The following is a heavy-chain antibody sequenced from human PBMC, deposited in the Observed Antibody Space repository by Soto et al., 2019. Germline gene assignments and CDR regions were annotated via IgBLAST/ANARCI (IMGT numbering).Heavy chain of an antibody. V-gene: IGHV1-46*01. J-gene: IGHJ6*02. CDR3: ARDPVLRFLDRINYYYGMDV. CDR1: GYTFTSYY. D-gene: IGHD3-3*01. CDR2: INPSGGTT. Sequence: GASVKVSCKASGYTFTSYYMHWVRQAPGQGLEWMGIINPSGGTTSYAQKFQGRVTMTRDTSTSTVYMELSSLRSEDTAVYYCARDPVLRFLDRINYYYGMDVWGQGTTVTVSS.